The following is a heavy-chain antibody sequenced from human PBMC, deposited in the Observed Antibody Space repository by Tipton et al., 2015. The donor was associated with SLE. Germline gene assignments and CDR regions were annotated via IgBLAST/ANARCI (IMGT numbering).Heavy chain of an antibody. J-gene: IGHJ4*02. V-gene: IGHV4-59*11. Sequence: LRLSCTVSGGSISSHYWSWIRQPPGKGLEWIGYIYYSGSTNYNPSLKSRVTISVDTSKNQFSLKLSSVTAADTAVYYCARGGGRWLQSPFHYWGQGTLVTVSS. CDR3: ARGGGRWLQSPFHY. D-gene: IGHD5-24*01. CDR2: IYYSGST. CDR1: GGSISSHY.